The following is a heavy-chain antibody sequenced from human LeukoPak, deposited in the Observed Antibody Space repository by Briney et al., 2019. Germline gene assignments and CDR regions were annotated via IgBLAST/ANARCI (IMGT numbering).Heavy chain of an antibody. CDR1: GGTFSSYA. D-gene: IGHD3-10*01. Sequence: GASVKVSCKASGGTFSSYAISWVRQAPGQGLEWMGRIIPILGIANYAQKFQGRVTITADKSTSTAYMELSSLRSEDTAVYYCARGIYGSGSYYSQFGLDKYYFDYWGQGTLVTVSS. J-gene: IGHJ4*02. CDR2: IIPILGIA. V-gene: IGHV1-69*04. CDR3: ARGIYGSGSYYSQFGLDKYYFDY.